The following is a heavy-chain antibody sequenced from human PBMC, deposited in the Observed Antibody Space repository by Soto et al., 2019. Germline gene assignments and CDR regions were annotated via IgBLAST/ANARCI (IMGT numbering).Heavy chain of an antibody. V-gene: IGHV1-69*12. CDR1: GGTFSSYA. D-gene: IGHD1-1*01. CDR3: ARSTSGTTIYDAFDI. J-gene: IGHJ3*02. CDR2: IIPIFGTA. Sequence: QVQLVQSGAEVEKPGSSVKVSCKASGGTFSSYAISWVRQAPGQGLEWMGGIIPIFGTANYAQKFQGRVTSTEDESTSTAYMELSSLRSEDTAVYYCARSTSGTTIYDAFDIWGQGTMVTVSS.